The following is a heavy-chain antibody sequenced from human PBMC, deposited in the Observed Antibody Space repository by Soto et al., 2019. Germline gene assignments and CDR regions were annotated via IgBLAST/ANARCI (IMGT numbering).Heavy chain of an antibody. CDR1: GFTFSVYY. V-gene: IGHV3-11*05. CDR3: ARDASLID. Sequence: QVQLVESGGGLVKPGGSLRLSCAASGFTFSVYYMSWIRQAPGKGLEWVSYISENDYIKHADSVKGRFTISRDNAKNSLYLQMNSLRVEDTAVYYCARDASLIDWGQGTLVTVSS. CDR2: ISENDYI. J-gene: IGHJ4*02.